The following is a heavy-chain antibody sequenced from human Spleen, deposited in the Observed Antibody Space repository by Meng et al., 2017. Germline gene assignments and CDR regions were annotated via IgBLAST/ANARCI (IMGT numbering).Heavy chain of an antibody. CDR2: IYYSGST. Sequence: QAQLQESGPGLVKPSQTLSLTCTVSGGSISSGDYYWSWIRQHPGKGLEWIGYIYYSGSTYYNPSLKSLLTISVDTSQNNLSLKLSSVTAADSAVYYCARGPTTMAHDFDYWGQGTLVTASS. J-gene: IGHJ4*02. D-gene: IGHD4-11*01. V-gene: IGHV4-31*01. CDR1: GGSISSGDYY. CDR3: ARGPTTMAHDFDY.